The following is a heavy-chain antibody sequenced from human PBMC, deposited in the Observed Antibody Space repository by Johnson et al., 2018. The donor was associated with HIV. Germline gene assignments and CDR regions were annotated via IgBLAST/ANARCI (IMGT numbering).Heavy chain of an antibody. CDR2: ISSDGVST. CDR1: GFTFSGSA. V-gene: IGHV3-74*02. J-gene: IGHJ3*01. Sequence: VQLVESGGGLVQPWGSRKLSCAASGFTFSGSAMHWVRQAPGKGLVWVSRISSDGVSTYYADSVKGRFTISRDNARNTMFVQMKSLRAEDTAVYYCARSGPNWAFDFWGQGTMVTVSS. D-gene: IGHD1-1*01. CDR3: ARSGPNWAFDF.